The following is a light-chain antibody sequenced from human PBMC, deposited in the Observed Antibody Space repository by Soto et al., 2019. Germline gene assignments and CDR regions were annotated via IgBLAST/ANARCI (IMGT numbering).Light chain of an antibody. V-gene: IGLV7-43*01. Sequence: QAVVTPEPSLTVSPGGTVTLTCASSTGAVTSGYYTNWFQQKPGQAPRALIYSTNKKHSWTPARFSGSLIGGKAALTLSGVQPEDEADYYCRVYWAGARVFGTGTNVTV. CDR1: TGAVTSGYY. CDR3: RVYWAGARV. CDR2: STN. J-gene: IGLJ1*01.